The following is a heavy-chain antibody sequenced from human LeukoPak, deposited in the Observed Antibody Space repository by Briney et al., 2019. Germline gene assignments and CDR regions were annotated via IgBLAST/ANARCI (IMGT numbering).Heavy chain of an antibody. D-gene: IGHD6-6*01. J-gene: IGHJ4*02. CDR2: ISSSGSTI. Sequence: PGGSLRLSCAASGYTFSSYEMKWVRQAPGKGLEWVSYISSSGSTIYYADSVKGRFTISRDNAKNSLYLQMNSLRAEDTAVYYCARVKYSRVVGAFDYWGQGTLVTVSS. V-gene: IGHV3-48*03. CDR1: GYTFSSYE. CDR3: ARVKYSRVVGAFDY.